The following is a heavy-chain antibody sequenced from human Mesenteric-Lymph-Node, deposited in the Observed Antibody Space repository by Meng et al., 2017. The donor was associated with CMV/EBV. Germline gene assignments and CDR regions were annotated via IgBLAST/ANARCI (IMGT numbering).Heavy chain of an antibody. V-gene: IGHV4-59*01. CDR3: ARDPRRSGYNTGSWFDP. Sequence: SETLSLTCTVSGASISSYYWNWIRQPPGKGLEWIGYISYTWNTNYNPSLESRVTILLDTSKNQFSLKLSSVTAADTAVYYCARDPRRSGYNTGSWFDPWGQGTRVTVSS. D-gene: IGHD3-3*01. CDR1: GASISSYY. CDR2: ISYTWNT. J-gene: IGHJ5*02.